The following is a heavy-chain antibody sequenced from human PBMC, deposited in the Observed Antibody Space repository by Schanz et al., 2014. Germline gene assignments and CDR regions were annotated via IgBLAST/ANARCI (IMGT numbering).Heavy chain of an antibody. D-gene: IGHD3-16*01. J-gene: IGHJ3*01. V-gene: IGHV1-69*02. Sequence: QVQLVQSGAEVKKPGSSVKVSCKVSGGSFSSYTISWVRQAPGQGLEWMGKIIPNLGLANYAQRIQGRVTITADKSTRTAYMELSSLTSEDTALYYCARGGVEMATIRDAFDLWGQGTMVTVS. CDR1: GGSFSSYT. CDR2: IIPNLGLA. CDR3: ARGGVEMATIRDAFDL.